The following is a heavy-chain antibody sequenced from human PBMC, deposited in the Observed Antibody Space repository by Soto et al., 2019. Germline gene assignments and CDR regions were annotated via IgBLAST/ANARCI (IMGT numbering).Heavy chain of an antibody. D-gene: IGHD3-16*01. CDR2: IKQDGSEK. CDR3: ARVGAQGDAFDI. J-gene: IGHJ3*02. Sequence: EVQLVESGGGLVQPGGSLRLSCAASGFTLNRDWMIWVRQAPGKGLEWVANIKQDGSEKYYVDSVKGRFTISRDNAKNSLYLQMNSLRAEDTAVYYCARVGAQGDAFDIWGQGTMVTVSS. V-gene: IGHV3-7*03. CDR1: GFTLNRDW.